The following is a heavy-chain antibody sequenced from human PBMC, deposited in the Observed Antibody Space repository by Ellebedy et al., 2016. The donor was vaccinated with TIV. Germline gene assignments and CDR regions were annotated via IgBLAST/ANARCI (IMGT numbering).Heavy chain of an antibody. J-gene: IGHJ5*02. V-gene: IGHV4-59*01. CDR3: ARVESYYWFDP. CDR1: GGYLRTYY. CDR2: ISDSGST. Sequence: SETLSLXCNVSGGYLRTYYWSWIRQSPGKGLEWIGHISDSGSTDYNPSLKSRVTISLDTSMNQFSLKLSSVTAADAAVYYCARVESYYWFDPWGQGTLVTVSS. D-gene: IGHD2/OR15-2a*01.